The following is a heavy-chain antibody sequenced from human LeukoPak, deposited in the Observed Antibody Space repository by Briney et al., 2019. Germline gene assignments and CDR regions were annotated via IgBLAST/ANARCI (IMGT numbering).Heavy chain of an antibody. D-gene: IGHD2-2*01. Sequence: GGSLRLSCAASGFTFSSYAMSWVRQAPGKGLEWVSYISSSSSTIYYADSVKGRFTISRDNAKNSLYLQMNSLRAEDTAVYYCARDIVVVPAALGWFDPWGQGTLVTVSS. CDR1: GFTFSSYA. J-gene: IGHJ5*02. CDR2: ISSSSSTI. CDR3: ARDIVVVPAALGWFDP. V-gene: IGHV3-48*04.